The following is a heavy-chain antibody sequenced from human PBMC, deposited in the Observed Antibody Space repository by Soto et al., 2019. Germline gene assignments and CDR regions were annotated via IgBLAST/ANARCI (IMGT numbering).Heavy chain of an antibody. V-gene: IGHV1-69*13. Sequence: SVKVSCKASGGTFSSYAISWVRQAPGQGLEWMGGIIPIFGTANYAQKFQGRVTITADESTSTAYMELSSLRSEDTAVYYCAREGYRGSFKSHPDDYWGQGALVTVSS. D-gene: IGHD6-13*01. CDR3: AREGYRGSFKSHPDDY. CDR1: GGTFSSYA. CDR2: IIPIFGTA. J-gene: IGHJ4*02.